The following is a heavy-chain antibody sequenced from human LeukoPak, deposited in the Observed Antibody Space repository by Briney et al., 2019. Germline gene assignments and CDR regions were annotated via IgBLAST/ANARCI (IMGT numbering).Heavy chain of an antibody. CDR2: LSGSGDST. CDR3: AKSNGYNFEAFDM. CDR1: GFTFSDYG. D-gene: IGHD5-24*01. Sequence: GGSLRLSCAGSGFTFSDYGMRWVRQAGGKGLEWVSALSGSGDSTYYADSVKGRFTISRHNSRNTLYLQMNSLTADDTAVYYCAKSNGYNFEAFDMWGQGAMVTVSS. V-gene: IGHV3-23*01. J-gene: IGHJ3*02.